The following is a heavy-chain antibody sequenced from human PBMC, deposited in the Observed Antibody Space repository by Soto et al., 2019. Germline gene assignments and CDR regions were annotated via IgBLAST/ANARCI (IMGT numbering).Heavy chain of an antibody. D-gene: IGHD3-22*01. CDR3: ARDSMTMIEQYYYYYYGMDV. CDR1: GGSISSSSYY. V-gene: IGHV4-39*01. CDR2: IYYSGST. J-gene: IGHJ6*02. Sequence: QLQLQESGPGLVKPSETLSLTCTVSGGSISSSSYYWGWIRQPPGKGLEWIGSIYYSGSTYYNPSLKSRVTISVDTSKNQCSLKLSSVTAADTAVYYCARDSMTMIEQYYYYYYGMDVWGQGTTVTVSS.